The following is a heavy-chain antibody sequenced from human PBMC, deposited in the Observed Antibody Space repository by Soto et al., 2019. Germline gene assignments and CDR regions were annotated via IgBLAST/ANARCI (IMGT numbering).Heavy chain of an antibody. Sequence: WGSLRLSCAASGFTFSSYWMHWVRQAPGKGLVWVSRINSDGSSTSYADSVKGRFTISRDNAKNTLYLQMNSLRAEDTAVYYCARESPYTIFGVVTGAFDIWGQGTMVTVS. V-gene: IGHV3-74*01. CDR2: INSDGSST. D-gene: IGHD3-3*01. J-gene: IGHJ3*02. CDR3: ARESPYTIFGVVTGAFDI. CDR1: GFTFSSYW.